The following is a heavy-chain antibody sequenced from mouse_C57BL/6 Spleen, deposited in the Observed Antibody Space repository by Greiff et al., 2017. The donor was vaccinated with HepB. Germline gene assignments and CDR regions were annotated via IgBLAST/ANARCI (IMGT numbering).Heavy chain of an antibody. CDR3: AKDTGTRDAMDY. CDR2: INPNNGGT. CDR1: GYTFTDYN. J-gene: IGHJ4*01. V-gene: IGHV1-22*01. D-gene: IGHD4-1*01. Sequence: EVKLMESGPELVKPGASVKMSCKASGYTFTDYNMHWVKQSHGKSLEWIGYINPNNGGTSYNQKFKGKATLTVNKSSSTAYMELRSLTSEDSAVYYCAKDTGTRDAMDYWGQGTSVTVSS.